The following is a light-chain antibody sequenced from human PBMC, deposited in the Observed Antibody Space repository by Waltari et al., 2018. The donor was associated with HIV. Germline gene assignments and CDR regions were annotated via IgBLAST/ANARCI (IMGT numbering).Light chain of an antibody. CDR1: SSDDGGYNS. Sequence: QSALTQPAPVSGSPGQSITISCTGTSSDDGGYNSASWYQLHPGKAPKLMIYSVSNRPSGVSNRFSGSKSDNTASLTIFGLQAEDEADYYCSSYTSTSTVYVFGTGTEVTVL. J-gene: IGLJ1*01. CDR3: SSYTSTSTVYV. V-gene: IGLV2-14*03. CDR2: SVS.